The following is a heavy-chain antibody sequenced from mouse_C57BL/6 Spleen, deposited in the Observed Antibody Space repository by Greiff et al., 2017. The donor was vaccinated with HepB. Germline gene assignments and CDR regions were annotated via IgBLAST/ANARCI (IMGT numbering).Heavy chain of an antibody. V-gene: IGHV5-4*01. J-gene: IGHJ3*01. CDR2: ISDGGSYT. CDR3: AGERLRGFAY. CDR1: GFTFSSYA. Sequence: EVQRVESGGGLVKPGGSLKLSCAASGFTFSSYAMSWVRQTPEKRLEWVATISDGGSYTYYPDNVKGRFTISRDNARTNLYLQRSQLKSEDAAMYYCAGERLRGFAYWGQGTLVTVSA. D-gene: IGHD2-4*01.